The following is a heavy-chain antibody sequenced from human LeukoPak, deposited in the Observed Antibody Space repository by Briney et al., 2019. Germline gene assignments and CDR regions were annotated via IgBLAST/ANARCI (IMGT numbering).Heavy chain of an antibody. CDR1: GYSFASYW. J-gene: IGHJ3*02. Sequence: GESLKISCKGSGYSFASYWIGWVRQMPGKGLEWMGIIYPGYSDTRYRPSFQGQVTISADKSISTAYLQWSSLKASDTAMYYCARTTRGYSYGNDDAFDIWGQGTMVTVSS. V-gene: IGHV5-51*01. CDR3: ARTTRGYSYGNDDAFDI. D-gene: IGHD5-18*01. CDR2: IYPGYSDT.